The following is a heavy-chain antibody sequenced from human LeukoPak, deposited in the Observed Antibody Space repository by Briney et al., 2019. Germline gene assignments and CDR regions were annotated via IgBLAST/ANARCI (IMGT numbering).Heavy chain of an antibody. J-gene: IGHJ4*02. CDR1: GGSISSYY. V-gene: IGHV4-59*08. Sequence: SETLPLTCTVSGGSISSYYWNWIRQPPGKGLEWIGYISYSGSTNYNPSLKSRVTISVDTSKNQFSLKLSSVTAADTAVYYCARHGGIISGFYSLFDYWGQGILVTVSS. CDR2: ISYSGST. CDR3: ARHGGIISGFYSLFDY. D-gene: IGHD3-22*01.